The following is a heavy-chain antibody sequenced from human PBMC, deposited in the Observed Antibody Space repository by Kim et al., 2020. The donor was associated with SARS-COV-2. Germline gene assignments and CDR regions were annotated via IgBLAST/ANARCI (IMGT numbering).Heavy chain of an antibody. V-gene: IGHV3-23*03. Sequence: LSLTCAASGFTFSSYAMSWVRQAPGKGLEWVSVIYSGGSSTYYADSVKGRFTISRDNSKNTLYLQMNSLRAEDTAVYYCAKGGVAYCGGDCLTYFDYWGQGTLVTVSS. CDR1: GFTFSSYA. CDR3: AKGGVAYCGGDCLTYFDY. CDR2: IYSGGSST. J-gene: IGHJ4*02. D-gene: IGHD2-21*02.